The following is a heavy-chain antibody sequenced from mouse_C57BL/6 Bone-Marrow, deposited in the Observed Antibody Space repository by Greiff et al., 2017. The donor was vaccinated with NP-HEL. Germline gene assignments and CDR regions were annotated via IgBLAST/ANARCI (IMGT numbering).Heavy chain of an antibody. CDR1: GYAFSSSW. Sequence: QVQLQQSGPELVKPGASVKISCKASGYAFSSSWMNWVKQRPGKGLEWIGRIYPGDGDPNYNGKFKGKATLTADKSSSTAYMQLSSLTSEDSAVYFCARWIYYDYVFDYWGQGTTLTVSS. CDR2: IYPGDGDP. V-gene: IGHV1-82*01. CDR3: ARWIYYDYVFDY. J-gene: IGHJ2*01. D-gene: IGHD2-4*01.